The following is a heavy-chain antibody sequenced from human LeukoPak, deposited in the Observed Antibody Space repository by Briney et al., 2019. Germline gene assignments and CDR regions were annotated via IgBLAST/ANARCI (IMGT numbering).Heavy chain of an antibody. CDR3: AREGDYYDSSGYYSIDY. J-gene: IGHJ4*02. CDR2: IHTSGST. CDR1: GGSISSGSYY. Sequence: SQTLSLTCTVSGGSISSGSYYWSWIRQPAGKGLEWIGRIHTSGSTNYNPSLKSRVTISVDTSKNQFSLKLSSVTAADTAVYYCAREGDYYDSSGYYSIDYWGQGTLVTVSS. V-gene: IGHV4-61*02. D-gene: IGHD3-22*01.